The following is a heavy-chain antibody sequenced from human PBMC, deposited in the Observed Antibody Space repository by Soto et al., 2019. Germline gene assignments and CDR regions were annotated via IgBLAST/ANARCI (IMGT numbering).Heavy chain of an antibody. CDR2: ISGLDGNT. V-gene: IGHV1-18*04. CDR1: GYTFASYG. Sequence: QVQLVQSGPEVKRPGASVKVSCKASGYTFASYGISWVRQAPGQGLEWMGWISGLDGNTQYAQKFQVRVTLTTDTSTDTAYRELTSLRSDDTAVYYCARGTSVDYWGQGTLVTVSS. J-gene: IGHJ4*02. D-gene: IGHD6-6*01. CDR3: ARGTSVDY.